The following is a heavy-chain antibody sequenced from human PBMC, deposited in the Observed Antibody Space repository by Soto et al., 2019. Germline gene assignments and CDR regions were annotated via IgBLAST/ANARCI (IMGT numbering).Heavy chain of an antibody. V-gene: IGHV1-46*01. J-gene: IGHJ4*02. CDR2: INPSGGST. D-gene: IGHD3-16*02. Sequence: ASVKVSCKASGYTFTSYYMHWVRQAPGQGLEWMGIINPSGGSTSYAQKFQGRVTMTRDTSTSTVYMELSSLRSEDTAVYYCAREGVFYDYVWGSYRLPPNFDYWGQGTLVTVSS. CDR3: AREGVFYDYVWGSYRLPPNFDY. CDR1: GYTFTSYY.